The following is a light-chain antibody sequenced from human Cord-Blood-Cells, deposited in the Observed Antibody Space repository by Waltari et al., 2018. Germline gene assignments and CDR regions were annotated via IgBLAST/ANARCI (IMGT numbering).Light chain of an antibody. J-gene: IGLJ2*01. CDR1: SRHVGSYNL. Sequence: QSALTQPASVSGSPGQSITISCTGTSRHVGSYNLVSWYQQHPVKAPKLMIYEGSKRPSGVSNRFSCSKSGNTASLTISGLQAEDEADYYCCSYAGSSTLVFGGGTKLTVL. CDR3: CSYAGSSTLV. V-gene: IGLV2-23*01. CDR2: EGS.